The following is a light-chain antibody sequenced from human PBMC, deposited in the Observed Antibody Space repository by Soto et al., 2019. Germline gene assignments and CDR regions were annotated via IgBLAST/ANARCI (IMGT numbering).Light chain of an antibody. J-gene: IGKJ1*01. CDR1: QSISSF. V-gene: IGKV1-39*01. Sequence: DIEMTQSPSSLSASVGDRVTITCRASQSISSFLNWYQVKPGQAPKLLIYSASTLQIGVPSRFGGNGSGTHFTLTINTLQFDDFASYYCQSNYILPWTFGQGTRWIS. CDR3: QSNYILPWT. CDR2: SAS.